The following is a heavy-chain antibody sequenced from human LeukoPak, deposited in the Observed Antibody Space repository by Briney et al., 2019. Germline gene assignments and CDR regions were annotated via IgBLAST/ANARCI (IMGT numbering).Heavy chain of an antibody. CDR2: ISGSGGST. Sequence: GGSLRLSCAASGFTFSSYAMSWVRQAPGKGLEWVSAISGSGGSTYYADSVKGRFTISRGNSKNTLYLQMNSLRAEDTAVYYCANLWDHNHYDRSGYGHWGQGTLVTVSS. D-gene: IGHD3-22*01. CDR1: GFTFSSYA. CDR3: ANLWDHNHYDRSGYGH. J-gene: IGHJ4*02. V-gene: IGHV3-23*01.